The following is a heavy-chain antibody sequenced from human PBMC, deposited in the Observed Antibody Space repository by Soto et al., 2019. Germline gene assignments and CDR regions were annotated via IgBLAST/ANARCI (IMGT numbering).Heavy chain of an antibody. CDR3: ARTPFYYYGLGSHLYYFDY. V-gene: IGHV4-59*01. Sequence: QVQLQESGPGLVKPSETLSLTCSVSSGSISSYYWSWIRQPPGKGLEWIGYVYYSGSTNYTPSLKSRVTISVDTSKNQFSLKLSSVTAADTAVYYCARTPFYYYGLGSHLYYFDYWDQGTLVTVSS. CDR1: SGSISSYY. D-gene: IGHD3-10*01. J-gene: IGHJ4*02. CDR2: VYYSGST.